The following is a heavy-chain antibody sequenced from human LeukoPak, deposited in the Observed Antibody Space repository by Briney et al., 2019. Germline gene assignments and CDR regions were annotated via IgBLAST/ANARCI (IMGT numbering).Heavy chain of an antibody. J-gene: IGHJ4*02. CDR3: ARDPENYDSSGYYYPYY. CDR1: GYTFTSYG. D-gene: IGHD3-22*01. CDR2: ISAYNGDT. V-gene: IGHV1-18*01. Sequence: AXVKVSCKASGYTFTSYGISWVPQAPGQGLEWIGWISAYNGDTKYAKKLQGRVTMTKESYTNREYRELRSLRSDDRAVYYCARDPENYDSSGYYYPYYWGQGTLVTVSS.